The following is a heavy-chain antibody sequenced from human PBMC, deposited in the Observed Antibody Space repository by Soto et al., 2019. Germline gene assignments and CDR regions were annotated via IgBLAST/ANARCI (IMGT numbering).Heavy chain of an antibody. V-gene: IGHV1-18*04. CDR3: ARIDYDFWSGYYWVDP. CDR1: GYTFTSYG. CDR2: ISAYNGNT. Sequence: ASVKVSCKASGYTFTSYGIRWVRQAPGHGLEWMGWISAYNGNTNYAQKLQGRVTMTTDTSTSTAYMELRSLRSDDTAVYYCARIDYDFWSGYYWVDPWGQGTLVTVSS. J-gene: IGHJ5*02. D-gene: IGHD3-3*01.